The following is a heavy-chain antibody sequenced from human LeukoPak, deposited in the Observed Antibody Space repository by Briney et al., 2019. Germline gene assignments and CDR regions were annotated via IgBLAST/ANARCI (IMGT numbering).Heavy chain of an antibody. D-gene: IGHD3-22*01. J-gene: IGHJ4*02. CDR1: GDSNNSLDL. CDR2: MYLSGTT. Sequence: SETLSLTCTVSGDSNNSLDLWSWVRQPPGKGLEWIGEMYLSGTTHSNPSVKSRVTISIDKSKNQFFLNLSSVTAADTAVYYCAGLVGRYSSGLYYYYFDYWGQGTLVTVSS. CDR3: AGLVGRYSSGLYYYYFDY. V-gene: IGHV4-4*02.